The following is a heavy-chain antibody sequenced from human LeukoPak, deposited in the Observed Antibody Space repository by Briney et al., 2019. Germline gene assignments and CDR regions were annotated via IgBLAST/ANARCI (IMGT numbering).Heavy chain of an antibody. J-gene: IGHJ4*02. Sequence: SETLSLTCAVYGGSFSGYYWSWIRQPPGKGLEWIGKINHSGSTNYNPSLKSRVTISVDTSKNQFSLKLSSVTAADTAVYYCARAELRYYDFWSGYGSDYFDYWGQGTLVTVSS. D-gene: IGHD3-3*01. CDR3: ARAELRYYDFWSGYGSDYFDY. CDR2: INHSGST. CDR1: GGSFSGYY. V-gene: IGHV4-34*01.